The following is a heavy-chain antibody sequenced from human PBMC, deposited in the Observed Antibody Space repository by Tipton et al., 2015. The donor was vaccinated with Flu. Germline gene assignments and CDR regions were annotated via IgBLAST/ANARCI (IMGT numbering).Heavy chain of an antibody. V-gene: IGHV4-31*03. CDR1: GDSIRSGGAY. Sequence: TLSLTCTVSGDSIRSGGAYWSWIRQRPGKGLEWLGGIYYSGSTYYNPSLESRLTISVDTSKSQFSLKVQSVTAADAAVYYCARDQGLGDGLSYDYYALGVRGQGTPVTVSS. CDR2: IYYSGST. CDR3: ARDQGLGDGLSYDYYALGV. D-gene: IGHD5-24*01. J-gene: IGHJ6*02.